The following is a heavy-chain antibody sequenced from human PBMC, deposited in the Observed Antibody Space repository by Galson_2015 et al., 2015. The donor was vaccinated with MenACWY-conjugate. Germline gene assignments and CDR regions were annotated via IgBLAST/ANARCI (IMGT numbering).Heavy chain of an antibody. J-gene: IGHJ6*02. CDR1: GDSVSSNNAA. CDR2: TYYRSKWYN. V-gene: IGHV6-1*01. D-gene: IGHD6-19*01. CDR3: ARGRKWLVLTYYYYGMDV. Sequence: CAISGDSVSSNNAAWNWIRQSPSRGLEWLGRTYYRSKWYNDYAVSVKSRITINPDTSKNQFSLQLNSVTPEDTAVYYCARGRKWLVLTYYYYGMDVWGQGTTVTVSS.